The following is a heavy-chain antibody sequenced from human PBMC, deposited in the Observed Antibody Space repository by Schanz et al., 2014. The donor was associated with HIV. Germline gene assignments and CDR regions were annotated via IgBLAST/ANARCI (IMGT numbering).Heavy chain of an antibody. CDR2: IIPIFGTA. CDR1: GYTFTTYY. D-gene: IGHD2-8*01. CDR3: ARGARDCPNGVCGGYYFDY. V-gene: IGHV1-69*01. J-gene: IGHJ4*02. Sequence: QVQLVQSGAEVKKPGASVKVSCKASGYTFTTYYMHWVRQAPGQGLEWMGGIIPIFGTANYAQKLQGRVPIIADESTSTAYMELSSLRSADTAVYFCARGARDCPNGVCGGYYFDYWGQGTLVTVSS.